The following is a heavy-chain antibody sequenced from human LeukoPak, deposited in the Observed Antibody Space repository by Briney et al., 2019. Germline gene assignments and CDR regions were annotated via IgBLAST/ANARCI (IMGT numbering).Heavy chain of an antibody. V-gene: IGHV3-23*01. CDR3: ARRAGAYSHPYDY. D-gene: IGHD4/OR15-4a*01. CDR1: GFTFSSYS. CDR2: ISGSGGST. J-gene: IGHJ4*02. Sequence: GGSLRLSCAASGFTFSSYSMNWVRQAPGKGLEWVSAISGSGGSTYYSDSVKGGFTISRDNSKNTLYLQMNSLRAEDTAVYYCARRAGAYSHPYDYWGQGTLVTVSS.